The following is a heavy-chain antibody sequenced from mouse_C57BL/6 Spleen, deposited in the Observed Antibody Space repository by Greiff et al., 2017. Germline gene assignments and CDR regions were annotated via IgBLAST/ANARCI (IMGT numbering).Heavy chain of an antibody. CDR3: ARDQGIYDGPTRAMDY. D-gene: IGHD2-3*01. CDR2: INYDGSST. J-gene: IGHJ4*01. Sequence: EVKLVESEGGLVQPGSSMKLSCTASGFTFSDYYMAWVRQVPEKGLEWVANINYDGSSTYYLDSLKSRFIISRDNAKNILYLQMSSLKSEDTATYYCARDQGIYDGPTRAMDYWGQGTSVTVSS. CDR1: GFTFSDYY. V-gene: IGHV5-16*01.